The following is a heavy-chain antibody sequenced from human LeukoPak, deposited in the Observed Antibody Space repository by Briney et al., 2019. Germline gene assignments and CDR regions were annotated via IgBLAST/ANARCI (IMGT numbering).Heavy chain of an antibody. J-gene: IGHJ1*01. CDR3: AKDQGDYGVNFQH. CDR2: ISYDGSNK. V-gene: IGHV3-30*18. Sequence: TGRSLRLSCAASGFTFSSYGMHWVRQVPGKGLEWVAVISYDGSNKYYADSVKGRFTISRDNSKNTLYLQMNSLRAEDTAVYYCAKDQGDYGVNFQHWGQGTLVTVSS. D-gene: IGHD4-17*01. CDR1: GFTFSSYG.